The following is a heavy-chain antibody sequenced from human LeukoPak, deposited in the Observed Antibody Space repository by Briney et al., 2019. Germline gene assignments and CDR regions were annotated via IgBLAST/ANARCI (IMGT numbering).Heavy chain of an antibody. CDR2: ISGSSSTI. V-gene: IGHV3-48*01. Sequence: GGPLRLSCAASGFTFSSYSMNWVRQAPGKGLEWVSYISGSSSTIYYADSVKGRFTISRDNAKNSLYLQMNSLRAEDTAVYYCARIAMTTVTTDWGQGTLVTVSS. CDR1: GFTFSSYS. J-gene: IGHJ4*02. CDR3: ARIAMTTVTTD. D-gene: IGHD4-17*01.